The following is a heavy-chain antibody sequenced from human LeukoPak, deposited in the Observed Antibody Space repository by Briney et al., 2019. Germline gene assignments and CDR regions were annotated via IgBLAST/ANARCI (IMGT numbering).Heavy chain of an antibody. CDR2: ISWNSGSI. V-gene: IGHV3-9*01. D-gene: IGHD3-22*01. CDR3: AKGYDSSGYHRYYFDY. J-gene: IGHJ4*02. CDR1: GFTFDDYA. Sequence: GGSLRLSCAASGFTFDDYAMHWVRQAPGKGLEWVSGISWNSGSIGYADSVKGRFTISRDNAKNSLYLQMNSLRAEDTALYYCAKGYDSSGYHRYYFDYRGQGTLVTVSS.